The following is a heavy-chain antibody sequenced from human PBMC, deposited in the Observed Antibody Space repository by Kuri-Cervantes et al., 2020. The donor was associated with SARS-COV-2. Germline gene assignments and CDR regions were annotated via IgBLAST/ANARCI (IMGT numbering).Heavy chain of an antibody. V-gene: IGHV3-23*01. CDR3: ARAVRFLEWSDL. J-gene: IGHJ5*02. CDR2: ISGSGGST. D-gene: IGHD3-3*01. CDR1: GFTFSSYA. Sequence: GESLKISCAASGFTFSSYAMSWVRQAPGKGLEWVSAISGSGGSTYYADSVKGRFTISRDNSKNTLYLQMNSLRAEDTAVYYCARAVRFLEWSDLWGQGTLVTVSS.